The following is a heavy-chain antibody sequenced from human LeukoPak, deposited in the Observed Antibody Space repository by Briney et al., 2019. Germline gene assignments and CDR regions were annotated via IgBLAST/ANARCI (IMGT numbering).Heavy chain of an antibody. V-gene: IGHV4-59*01. D-gene: IGHD3-9*01. Sequence: SETLSLTCAVYGGSFSSYYWSWIRQPPGKGLEWIGYIYYSGSTNYNPSLKSRVTISVDTSKNQFSLKLSSVTAADTAVYYCARGFRYYDILTGYYYYYYMDVWGKGTTVTVSS. CDR1: GGSFSSYY. J-gene: IGHJ6*03. CDR3: ARGFRYYDILTGYYYYYYMDV. CDR2: IYYSGST.